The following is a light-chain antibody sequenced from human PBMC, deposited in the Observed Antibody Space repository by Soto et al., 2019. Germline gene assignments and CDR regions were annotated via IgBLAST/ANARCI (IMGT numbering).Light chain of an antibody. Sequence: EVVMTQSPATLSVSPGESATLSCSASQSVSSNLAWYQQRPGQAPRLLIYGAYTRATGIPARFSGSGSGTEFTLTISSLQSEDFAIYYCQQYNNWPPWTLGQGTQVEIK. CDR2: GAY. CDR3: QQYNNWPPWT. J-gene: IGKJ1*01. CDR1: QSVSSN. V-gene: IGKV3-15*01.